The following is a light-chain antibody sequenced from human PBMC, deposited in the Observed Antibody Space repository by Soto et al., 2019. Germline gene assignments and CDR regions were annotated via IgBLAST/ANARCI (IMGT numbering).Light chain of an antibody. J-gene: IGLJ2*01. V-gene: IGLV1-40*01. Sequence: SVLTQPPSVSGAPGQRGTISRTGSSSNIGAGYDVHWYQQLPGTAPQLPIYGNSNRPSGVPDRFSGSKSGTSASLAITGLQAEDEADYYCQSYDSSLSVHVVFGGGTKLTVL. CDR1: SSNIGAGYD. CDR2: GNS. CDR3: QSYDSSLSVHVV.